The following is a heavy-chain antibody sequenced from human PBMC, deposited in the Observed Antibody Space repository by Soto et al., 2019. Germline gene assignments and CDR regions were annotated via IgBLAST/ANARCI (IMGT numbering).Heavy chain of an antibody. CDR2: INHSGST. Sequence: PSETLSLTCAVYGGSFSGYYWSWIRQPPGKGLEWIGEINHSGSTNYNPSLKSRVTISVDTSKNQFSLKLSSVTAADTAVYYCAXXXSGIAXRPRVYYMDVXGKGTTVTVSS. CDR1: GGSFSGYY. J-gene: IGHJ6*03. V-gene: IGHV4-34*01. D-gene: IGHD6-6*01. CDR3: AXXXSGIAXRPRVYYMDV.